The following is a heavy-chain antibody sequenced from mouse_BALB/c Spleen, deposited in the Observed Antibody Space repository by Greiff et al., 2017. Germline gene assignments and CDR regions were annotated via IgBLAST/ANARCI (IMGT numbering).Heavy chain of an antibody. CDR1: GFTFSSYA. CDR2: ISSGGSYT. CDR3: ARDRDYGYDGYWYFDV. Sequence: EVQVVESGGGLVKPGGSLKLSCAASGFTFSSYAMSWVRQSPEKRLEWVAEISSGGSYTYYPDTVTGRFTISRDNAKNTLYLEMSSLRSEDTAMYYCARDRDYGYDGYWYFDVWGAGTTVTVSS. J-gene: IGHJ1*01. D-gene: IGHD2-2*01. V-gene: IGHV5-9-4*01.